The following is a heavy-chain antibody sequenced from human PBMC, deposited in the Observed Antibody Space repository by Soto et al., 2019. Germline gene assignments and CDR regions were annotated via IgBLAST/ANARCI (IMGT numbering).Heavy chain of an antibody. CDR2: XYXXGXT. CDR3: TRGGQDFWSGPFDY. D-gene: IGHD3-3*01. J-gene: IGHJ4*02. Sequence: AETLSLTCTVSGGSISSYYRSWIRQPAGKGLEXIGXXYXXGXTXXXPXXXSRVTMSVDTSKNQFSLKLTSVTAADTAVYYCTRGGQDFWSGPFDYWGQGALVTASS. CDR1: GGSISSYY. V-gene: IGHV4-4*07.